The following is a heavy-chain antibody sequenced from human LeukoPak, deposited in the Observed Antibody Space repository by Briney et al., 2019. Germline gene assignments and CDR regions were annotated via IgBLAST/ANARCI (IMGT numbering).Heavy chain of an antibody. CDR1: GGTFSSYA. V-gene: IGHV1-8*02. D-gene: IGHD3-3*01. J-gene: IGHJ4*02. CDR3: ARGGRITIFGVVTKYDY. CDR2: MNPNSGNT. Sequence: ASVKVSCKASGGTFSSYAINWVRQATGQGLEWMGWMNPNSGNTGYAQKFQGRVTMTRNTSISTAYMELSSLRSEDTAVYYCARGGRITIFGVVTKYDYWGQGTLVTVSS.